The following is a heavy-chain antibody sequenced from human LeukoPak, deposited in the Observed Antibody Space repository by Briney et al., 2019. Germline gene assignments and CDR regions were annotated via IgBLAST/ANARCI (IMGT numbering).Heavy chain of an antibody. D-gene: IGHD2-2*01. CDR2: ISYDGSNK. Sequence: GGSLRLSCAAFGFTFRRYGMHWVRQAPGKGLEGVAVISYDGSNKYYADSVKGRFTISRDNSKHTLYLQMNSLRAEDTAVYYCAKAPTSYRSSTSCYAGGFDYWGQGTLVTVSS. J-gene: IGHJ4*02. CDR1: GFTFRRYG. CDR3: AKAPTSYRSSTSCYAGGFDY. V-gene: IGHV3-30*18.